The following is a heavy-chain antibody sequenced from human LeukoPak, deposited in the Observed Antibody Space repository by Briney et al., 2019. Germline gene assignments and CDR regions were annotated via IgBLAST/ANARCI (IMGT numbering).Heavy chain of an antibody. CDR3: ARQASPFGITRWGMYYFDY. Sequence: SETLSLTCTVSGGSISSSSYYWGWIRQPPGKGLEWIGSIYYSGSTYYNPSLKSRVTISVDTSKNQFSLKLSSVTAADTAVYYCARQASPFGITRWGMYYFDYLGQRTLVTLSS. CDR2: IYYSGST. V-gene: IGHV4-39*01. CDR1: GGSISSSSYY. J-gene: IGHJ4*02. D-gene: IGHD3-16*01.